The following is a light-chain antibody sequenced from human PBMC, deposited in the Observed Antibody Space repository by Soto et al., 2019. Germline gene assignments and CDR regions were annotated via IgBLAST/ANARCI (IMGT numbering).Light chain of an antibody. V-gene: IGKV3-15*01. J-gene: IGKJ1*01. Sequence: EIVLTQSPATLSVSPGERVTLSCRASQSVDINLAWYQQKPGQAPRLLIYGASTRATDMSGTFSGRGSGTEFTLTITNLRPEDFAFYHCQQYRGGPRTFGQGTKVEIK. CDR1: QSVDIN. CDR2: GAS. CDR3: QQYRGGPRT.